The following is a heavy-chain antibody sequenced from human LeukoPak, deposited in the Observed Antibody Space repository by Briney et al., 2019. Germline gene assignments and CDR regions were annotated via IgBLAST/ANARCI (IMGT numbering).Heavy chain of an antibody. CDR1: GITVSSNY. J-gene: IGHJ4*02. CDR3: ARGLVGAYFDY. V-gene: IGHV3-53*01. CDR2: IYSGGTT. Sequence: PGGSLRLSCAASGITVSSNYMNWVRQAPGKGLEWVSVIYSGGTTYYADSVKGRFTISRDNSKNTLYLQMNSLRAEDTAVYYCARGLVGAYFDYWGQGTLVTVSS. D-gene: IGHD1-26*01.